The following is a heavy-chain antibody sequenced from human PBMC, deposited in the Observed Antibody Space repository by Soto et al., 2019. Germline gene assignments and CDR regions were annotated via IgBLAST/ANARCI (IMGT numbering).Heavy chain of an antibody. CDR2: ISGSGGST. CDR3: AKGPGGLYYMDV. CDR1: GFTFSSYA. Sequence: GGSLRLSCAASGFTFSSYAMTWVRQAPGKGLEWVSGISGSGGSTYDADSVKGRFTISRDNSKNTLYLQMNSLRAEDTAVYYCAKGPGGLYYMDVWGKGTTVTVSS. D-gene: IGHD2-15*01. J-gene: IGHJ6*03. V-gene: IGHV3-23*01.